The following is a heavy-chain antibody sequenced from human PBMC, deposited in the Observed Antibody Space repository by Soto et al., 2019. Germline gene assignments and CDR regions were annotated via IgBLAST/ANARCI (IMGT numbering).Heavy chain of an antibody. J-gene: IGHJ4*02. CDR2: IYPGDSET. V-gene: IGHV5-51*01. CDR3: ARGGAAYGLDY. D-gene: IGHD3-10*01. CDR1: GYSFTSHW. Sequence: PGQSLKISCKVFGYSFTSHWIGRVRQMPGKGLEWMGIIYPGDSETRYSPSFQGQVTISHDKSISTAFLQWSSLQASDSAMYYCARGGAAYGLDYWGQGTLVTV.